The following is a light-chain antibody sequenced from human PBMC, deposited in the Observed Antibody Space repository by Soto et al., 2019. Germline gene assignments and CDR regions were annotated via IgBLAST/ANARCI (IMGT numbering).Light chain of an antibody. CDR2: EVI. V-gene: IGLV2-14*01. Sequence: QSALTQPASVSGSPGQSITISCTGTSSDVGGYNYVSWYQQHPGKAPKLIICEVINRPSGVSNRFSGSKSGNTASLTISGLQTEDEADYYCQSYDSSLSGSGVFGGGTKLTVL. CDR1: SSDVGGYNY. J-gene: IGLJ3*02. CDR3: QSYDSSLSGSGV.